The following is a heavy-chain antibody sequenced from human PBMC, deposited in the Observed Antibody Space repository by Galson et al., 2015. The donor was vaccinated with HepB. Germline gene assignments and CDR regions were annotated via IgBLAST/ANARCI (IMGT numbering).Heavy chain of an antibody. J-gene: IGHJ3*02. CDR2: TNHNSGDT. D-gene: IGHD2/OR15-2a*01. CDR1: GYTFTAYS. CDR3: ARDMSRFLPDASDI. Sequence: SVKVSCKAFGYTFTAYSIHWVRQAPGQGLEWIGWTNHNSGDTSIAQKFQGRVTMTRDTSMSTAYMEVRRLTSDDTAVYYCARDMSRFLPDASDIWGQGKMVTVSS. V-gene: IGHV1-2*02.